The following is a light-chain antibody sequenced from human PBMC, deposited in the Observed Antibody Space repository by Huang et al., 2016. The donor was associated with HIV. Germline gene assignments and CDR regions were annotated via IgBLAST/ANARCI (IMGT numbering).Light chain of an antibody. Sequence: AIRMTQSPSSLSASTGDRVNITCRASQDINNFLAWYQHKPGNAPNLLIYAASILETGVPSRFGGSESGTEFNLSISCLQSEDFATYYCQQYYSYRTFGQGTQVEIK. CDR1: QDINNF. V-gene: IGKV1-8*01. CDR2: AAS. CDR3: QQYYSYRT. J-gene: IGKJ1*01.